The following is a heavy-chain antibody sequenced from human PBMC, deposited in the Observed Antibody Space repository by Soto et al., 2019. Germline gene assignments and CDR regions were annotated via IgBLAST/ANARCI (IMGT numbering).Heavy chain of an antibody. CDR2: ISAYNGNT. CDR3: ARITILGLPWDS. D-gene: IGHD3-3*01. J-gene: IGHJ4*02. CDR1: GYTFSSYG. Sequence: QVPLVQSGAEVKKPGASVKVSCKASGYTFSSYGISWVRQAPGQGLEWMGRISAYNGNTNYAQKFQGRVTMTTDTSTSTAYLELRSLRSDDTAVYYCARITILGLPWDSWGQGPLVTVSS. V-gene: IGHV1-18*04.